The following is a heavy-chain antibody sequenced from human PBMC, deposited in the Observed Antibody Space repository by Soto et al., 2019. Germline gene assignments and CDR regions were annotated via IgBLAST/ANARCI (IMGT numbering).Heavy chain of an antibody. CDR2: LNTGNGNT. Sequence: ASVKVSCKASGYTFTRSSIHWVRQAPGQRLEWMGWLNTGNGNTKYLQKFQGRVTITRDTSASTAYMELSSLRSEDTAVYYCARDPRDYVSGSYLAHWGQGPLVTVSS. CDR3: ARDPRDYVSGSYLAH. V-gene: IGHV1-3*04. CDR1: GYTFTRSS. D-gene: IGHD3-10*01. J-gene: IGHJ4*02.